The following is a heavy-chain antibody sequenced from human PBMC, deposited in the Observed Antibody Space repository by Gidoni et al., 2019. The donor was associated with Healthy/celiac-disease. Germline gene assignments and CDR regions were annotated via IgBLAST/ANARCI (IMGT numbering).Heavy chain of an antibody. V-gene: IGHV5-51*03. CDR3: ARRHSYGDFDY. CDR1: GYSFTSYW. Sequence: EVQLVQTGAEVKKPGESLKISCKGSGYSFTSYWIGWVRLMPGNGLEWMGIIYPGDAETRYSPSFQGQVTISADKSISTAYMQWSSLKASDTAMYYCARRHSYGDFDYWGQGTLVTVSS. CDR2: IYPGDAET. J-gene: IGHJ4*02. D-gene: IGHD5-18*01.